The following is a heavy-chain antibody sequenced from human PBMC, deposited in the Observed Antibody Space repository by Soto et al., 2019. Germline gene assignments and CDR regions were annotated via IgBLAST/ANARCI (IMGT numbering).Heavy chain of an antibody. CDR3: ARGFGYGAPNYYFDY. V-gene: IGHV4-59*01. J-gene: IGHJ4*02. D-gene: IGHD4-17*01. Sequence: SETLSLTCTVSGGSISSYYWSWIRQPPGKGLEWIGYIYYSGSTNYNPSLKSRVTISVDTSKNQFSLKLSSVTAADTAVYYCARGFGYGAPNYYFDYWGQGTLVTVSS. CDR1: GGSISSYY. CDR2: IYYSGST.